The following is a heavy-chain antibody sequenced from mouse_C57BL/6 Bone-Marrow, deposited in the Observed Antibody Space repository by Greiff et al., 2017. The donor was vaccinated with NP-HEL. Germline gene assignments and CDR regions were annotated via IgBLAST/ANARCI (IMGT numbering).Heavy chain of an antibody. CDR3: TTGLGQGDFDY. Sequence: VQLQQSGAELVRPGASVKLSCTASGFNIKDDYMHWVKQRPEQGLEWIGWIDPENGDTEYASKFQGKATITADTSSNTAYLQLSSLTSEDTAVYDCTTGLGQGDFDYWGQGTTLTVSS. CDR2: IDPENGDT. J-gene: IGHJ2*01. CDR1: GFNIKDDY. D-gene: IGHD4-1*01. V-gene: IGHV14-4*01.